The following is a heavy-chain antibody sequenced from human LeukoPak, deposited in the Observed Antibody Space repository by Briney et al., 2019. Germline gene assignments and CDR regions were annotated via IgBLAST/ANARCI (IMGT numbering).Heavy chain of an antibody. CDR2: IYYSGST. D-gene: IGHD3-22*01. J-gene: IGHJ3*02. CDR1: GGSISSSSYY. CDR3: AQEASSGYPGAFDI. Sequence: SETLSLTCTVSGGSISSSSYYWGWIRQPPGKGLEWIGSIYYSGSTNYNPSLKSRVTISVDTSKNQFSLKLSSVTAADTAVYYCAQEASSGYPGAFDIWGQGTMVTVSS. V-gene: IGHV4-39*07.